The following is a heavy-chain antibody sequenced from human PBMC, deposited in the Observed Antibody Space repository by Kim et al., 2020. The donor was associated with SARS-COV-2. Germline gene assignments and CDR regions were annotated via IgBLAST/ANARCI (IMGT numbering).Heavy chain of an antibody. CDR1: AFSFSVYG. CDR3: ATDRGGAPFDM. V-gene: IGHV3-33*01. CDR2: IWNDGTTT. D-gene: IGHD3-16*01. Sequence: GGSLRLSCAASAFSFSVYGMHWVRQAPGKGLEWVAVIWNDGTTTSYPDSVKGRFTISRDNSKNTLYLQMNSLRAEDTGVYYCATDRGGAPFDMWGQGTLVTVSS. J-gene: IGHJ3*02.